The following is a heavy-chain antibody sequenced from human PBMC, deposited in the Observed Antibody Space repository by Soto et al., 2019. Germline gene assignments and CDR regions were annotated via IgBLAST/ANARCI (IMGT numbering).Heavy chain of an antibody. Sequence: QVQLQQWGAGLLKPSETLSLTCAVYGGSFSGYYWSWIRQPPGKGLEWIGEINHSGSTNYNPSLKSRVTISVDTYKHQFSLKLSSVTAADTAVYYCARAMAVRGRYYYGSGSYLDYWGQGTLVTVSS. D-gene: IGHD3-10*01. CDR3: ARAMAVRGRYYYGSGSYLDY. V-gene: IGHV4-34*01. CDR1: GGSFSGYY. J-gene: IGHJ4*02. CDR2: INHSGST.